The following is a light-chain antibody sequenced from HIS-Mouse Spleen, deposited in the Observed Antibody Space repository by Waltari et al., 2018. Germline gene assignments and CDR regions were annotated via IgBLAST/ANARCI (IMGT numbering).Light chain of an antibody. CDR2: GAS. Sequence: EIVLPQSPGTLSSSPGERANLSCRASQSVSSSYLAWYQQKPGQAPRLLIYGASSRATGIPDRFSGSGSGTDFTLTISRLEPEDFAVYYCQQYGSSLFGPGTKVDIK. J-gene: IGKJ3*01. CDR1: QSVSSSY. V-gene: IGKV3-20*01. CDR3: QQYGSSL.